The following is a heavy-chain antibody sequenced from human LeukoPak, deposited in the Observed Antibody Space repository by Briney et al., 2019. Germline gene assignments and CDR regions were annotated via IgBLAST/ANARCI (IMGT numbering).Heavy chain of an antibody. CDR3: VRGSGSFYSFALDI. V-gene: IGHV3-30*03. D-gene: IGHD1-26*01. CDR2: ISYDGGNK. CDR1: GFTFSNYG. Sequence: GGSLRLSCAASGFTFSNYGMHWVRQTPGKGLDWVTVISYDGGNKYYADSMKGRFTISRDNSKNTLYLQMNSLRVEDTAVYYCVRGSGSFYSFALDIWGQGTMVTVSS. J-gene: IGHJ3*02.